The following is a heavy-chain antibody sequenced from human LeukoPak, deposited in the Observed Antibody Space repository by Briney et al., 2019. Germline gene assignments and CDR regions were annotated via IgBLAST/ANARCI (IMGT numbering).Heavy chain of an antibody. CDR3: AELGITMIGGV. J-gene: IGHJ6*04. CDR2: ISGSGDST. D-gene: IGHD3-10*02. Sequence: GGSLRLSCAASGFTFNNYGMHWVRQAPGKGLEWVSSISGSGDSTYYPDSVKGRFTISRDNSKNTLYLQMNSLRAEDTALYYCAELGITMIGGVWGKGTTVTISS. V-gene: IGHV3-23*01. CDR1: GFTFNNYG.